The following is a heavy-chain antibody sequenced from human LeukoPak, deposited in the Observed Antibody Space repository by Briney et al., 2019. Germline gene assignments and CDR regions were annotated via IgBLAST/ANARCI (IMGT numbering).Heavy chain of an antibody. CDR3: ARRSVVVSLRWMYAFDI. CDR1: GGSFSGYY. D-gene: IGHD2-21*01. CDR2: INHSGST. J-gene: IGHJ3*02. V-gene: IGHV4-34*01. Sequence: SETLSLTCAVYGGSFSGYYWSWIRQPPGKGLEWIGEINHSGSTNYNPSLKSRVTISVDTSKNQFSLKLSSVTAADTAVYYCARRSVVVSLRWMYAFDIWGQGTMVTVSS.